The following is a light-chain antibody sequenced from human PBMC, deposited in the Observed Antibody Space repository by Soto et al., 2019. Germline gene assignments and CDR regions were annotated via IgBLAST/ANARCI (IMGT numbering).Light chain of an antibody. CDR2: GAS. Sequence: EIVLTQSPATLSASPGERATLSCRASQSVSSNLAWYQQKPGQAPRLLIYGASSRATGIPDRFSGSGSGTDFTLTISRLEPEDFAVYYCQQYGSSPLTFGGGTKVDI. V-gene: IGKV3-20*01. CDR1: QSVSSN. J-gene: IGKJ4*01. CDR3: QQYGSSPLT.